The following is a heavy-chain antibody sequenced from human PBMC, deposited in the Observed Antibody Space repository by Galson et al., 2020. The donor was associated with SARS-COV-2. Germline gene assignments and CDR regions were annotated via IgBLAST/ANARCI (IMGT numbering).Heavy chain of an antibody. V-gene: IGHV3-48*03. CDR3: ASPYLAAASFFCAFYI. J-gene: IGHJ3*02. D-gene: IGHD6-13*01. Sequence: GESLKISCVGSGFSFSDYEMNWVRQGPGKGLEWISYISSSGTNIYYADSVKGRFTISRDNAKNSLYLQMTSLRAEDTAVYYCASPYLAAASFFCAFYIWGPGTMVTVSS. CDR1: GFSFSDYE. CDR2: ISSSGTNI.